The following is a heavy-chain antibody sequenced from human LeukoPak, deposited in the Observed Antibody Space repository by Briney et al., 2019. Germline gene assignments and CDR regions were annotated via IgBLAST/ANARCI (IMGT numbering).Heavy chain of an antibody. D-gene: IGHD3-10*01. Sequence: ASVKVSFKASGYTFTGYYMHWVRQAPGQGLEWMGWINPNSGGTNYAQKFQGRVNRTRDTSISTAYMELSRLRSDDTAVYYCARGTVNDRGVGLNNWFDPWGQGTLVTVSS. CDR2: INPNSGGT. V-gene: IGHV1-2*02. CDR3: ARGTVNDRGVGLNNWFDP. CDR1: GYTFTGYY. J-gene: IGHJ5*02.